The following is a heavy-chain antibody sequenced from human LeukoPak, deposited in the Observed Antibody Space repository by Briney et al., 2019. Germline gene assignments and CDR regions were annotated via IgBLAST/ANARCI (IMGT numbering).Heavy chain of an antibody. CDR3: AKGVVGFGDPFDY. V-gene: IGHV3-9*01. J-gene: IGHJ4*02. CDR1: GFTFYDYA. CDR2: ISWNSGSI. Sequence: GRSLRLSCAASGFTFYDYAMHWVRQAPGKGLEWVSGISWNSGSIGYADSVKGRFTISRDNAKNSLYLQMNSLRAEDTALYYCAKGVVGFGDPFDYWGQGTLVAVSS. D-gene: IGHD3-10*01.